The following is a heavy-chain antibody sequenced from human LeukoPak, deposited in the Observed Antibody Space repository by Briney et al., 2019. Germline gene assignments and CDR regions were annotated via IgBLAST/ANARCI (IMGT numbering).Heavy chain of an antibody. CDR1: GFIFRNYA. Sequence: GGSLRLSCAASGFIFRNYAMSWVRQAPGKGLEWVSAITGSGDTTYYADSVKGRFTISRDNSKNTLYVEMNALRAEDTAVYYCAKWGDYDILTGYYVSDFWGQGTLVSVSS. J-gene: IGHJ4*02. CDR2: ITGSGDTT. D-gene: IGHD3-9*01. V-gene: IGHV3-23*01. CDR3: AKWGDYDILTGYYVSDF.